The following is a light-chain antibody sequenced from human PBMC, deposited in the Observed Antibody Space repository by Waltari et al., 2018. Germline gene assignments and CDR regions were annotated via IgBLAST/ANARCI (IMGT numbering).Light chain of an antibody. CDR1: ISNIGANDV. J-gene: IGLJ1*01. Sequence: QSVLTQPPSVSGAPGQRVTISCTGSISNIGANDVVQWYQQVPATAPKLLIFGNKNRPSGVPDRFSGSKSGTSASLAISGLQAEDEAHYFCHSFDSKLGGAVFGSGTEVTV. V-gene: IGLV1-40*01. CDR2: GNK. CDR3: HSFDSKLGGAV.